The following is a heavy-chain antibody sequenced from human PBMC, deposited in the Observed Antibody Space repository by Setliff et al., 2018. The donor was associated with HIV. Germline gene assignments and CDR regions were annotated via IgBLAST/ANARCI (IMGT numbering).Heavy chain of an antibody. Sequence: SETLSLTCAVNSGSFGSYYWSWLRQSPGKGLEWIGEVNQRVTSNYNPSLKSRVAMSIDESKSQFSLKLSSVTAADPAVYFCARDKGGGYFDSWGQGTLVTVSS. D-gene: IGHD3-16*01. CDR2: VNQRVTS. J-gene: IGHJ4*02. CDR3: ARDKGGGYFDS. V-gene: IGHV4-34*01. CDR1: SGSFGSYY.